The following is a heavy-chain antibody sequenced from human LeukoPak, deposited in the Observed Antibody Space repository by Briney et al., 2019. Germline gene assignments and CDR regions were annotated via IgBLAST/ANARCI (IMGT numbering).Heavy chain of an antibody. CDR3: AKECGLRNAYLDY. CDR1: GGTFSSYA. Sequence: GASVKVSCKASGGTFSSYAISWVRQAPGQGLEWMGGIIPIFGTANYAQKFQGRVTITADESTSTAYMELSSLRSEDTAVYYCAKECGLRNAYLDYWGQGTLVTVSS. D-gene: IGHD4-11*01. V-gene: IGHV1-69*13. J-gene: IGHJ4*02. CDR2: IIPIFGTA.